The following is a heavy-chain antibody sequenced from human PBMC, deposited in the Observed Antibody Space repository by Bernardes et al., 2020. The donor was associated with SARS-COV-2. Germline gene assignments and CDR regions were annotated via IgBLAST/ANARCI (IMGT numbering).Heavy chain of an antibody. J-gene: IGHJ4*02. CDR2: ISSSGSLI. CDR1: GFPFSAYT. D-gene: IGHD6-19*01. Sequence: GGSLRLSCAASGFPFSAYTINWVRQGRGKGLEWVSSISSSGSLIYYADSVKGRFTISRDNAKNSVYLQMNSLRGEDTAVYYCARDLRTEYRSGWPLDYWGQGNLVTVSS. CDR3: ARDLRTEYRSGWPLDY. V-gene: IGHV3-21*01.